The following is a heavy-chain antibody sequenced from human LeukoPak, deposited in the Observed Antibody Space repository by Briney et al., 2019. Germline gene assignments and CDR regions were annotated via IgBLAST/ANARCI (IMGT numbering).Heavy chain of an antibody. CDR3: ARDPSPLLWYGGMDV. J-gene: IGHJ6*02. CDR1: GFTFSSYG. Sequence: QPGGSLRLSCAASGFTFSSYGMHWVRQAPGKGLEWVAVIWYDGSNKYYADSVKGRFTISRDNPKNTLYLQMNSLRAEDTAVYYCARDPSPLLWYGGMDVWGQGTTVTVSS. D-gene: IGHD3-10*01. V-gene: IGHV3-33*01. CDR2: IWYDGSNK.